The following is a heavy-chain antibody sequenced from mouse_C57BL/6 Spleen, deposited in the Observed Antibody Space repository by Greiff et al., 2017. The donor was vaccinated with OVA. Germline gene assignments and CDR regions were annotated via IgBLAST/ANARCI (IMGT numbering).Heavy chain of an antibody. CDR3: ARWATVGDY. CDR1: GYTFTDYY. J-gene: IGHJ2*01. D-gene: IGHD1-1*01. CDR2: INPNNGGT. Sequence: EVQLQQSGPELVKPGASVKISCKASGYTFTDYYMNWVKQSHGKSLEWIGDINPNNGGTSYNQKFKGKATLTVDKSSSTAYMELRSLTSEDSAVYYCARWATVGDYWGQGTTLTVSS. V-gene: IGHV1-26*01.